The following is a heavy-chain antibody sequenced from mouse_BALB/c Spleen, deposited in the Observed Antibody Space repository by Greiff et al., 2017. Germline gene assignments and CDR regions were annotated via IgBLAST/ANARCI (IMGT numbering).Heavy chain of an antibody. D-gene: IGHD3-1*01. CDR3: ARSGRAGLLDY. CDR1: GYAFTNYL. CDR2: INPGSGGT. J-gene: IGHJ2*01. V-gene: IGHV1-54*01. Sequence: VQLVESGAELVRPGTSVKVSCKASGYAFTNYLIEWVKQRPGQGLEWIGVINPGSGGTNYNEKFKGKATLTADKSSSTAYMQLSSLTSDDSAVYFCARSGRAGLLDYWGQGTTLTVSS.